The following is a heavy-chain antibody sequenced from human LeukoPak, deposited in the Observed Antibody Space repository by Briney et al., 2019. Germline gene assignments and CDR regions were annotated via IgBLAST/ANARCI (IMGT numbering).Heavy chain of an antibody. D-gene: IGHD3-10*01. J-gene: IGHJ4*02. V-gene: IGHV3-30*02. CDR3: AREAKEKYYYGSGSDFDY. CDR2: IQYDGSNK. CDR1: AFIFSSYG. Sequence: PGGSLRLSCAASAFIFSSYGMHWVRQAPGKGLEWVAYIQYDGSNKQYADSVRGRFSISRDSSKNVLYLQMNSLRAEDTAVYYCAREAKEKYYYGSGSDFDYWGQGTLVTVSS.